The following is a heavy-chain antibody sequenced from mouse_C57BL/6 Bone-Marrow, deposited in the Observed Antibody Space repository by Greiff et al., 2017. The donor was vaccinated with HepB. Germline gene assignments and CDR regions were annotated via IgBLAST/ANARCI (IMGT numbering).Heavy chain of an antibody. CDR2: ISDGGSYT. Sequence: EVQGVESGGGLVKPGGSLKLSCAASGFTFSSYAMSWVRQTPEKRLEWVATISDGGSYTYYPDNVKGRFTISRDNAKNNLYLQMSHLKSEDTAMYYCARGEFSMVYWGQGTSVTVSS. CDR3: ARGEFSMVY. V-gene: IGHV5-4*01. J-gene: IGHJ4*01. CDR1: GFTFSSYA.